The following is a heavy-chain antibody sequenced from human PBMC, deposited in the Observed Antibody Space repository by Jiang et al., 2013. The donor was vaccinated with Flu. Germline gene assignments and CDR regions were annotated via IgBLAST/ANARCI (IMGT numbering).Heavy chain of an antibody. J-gene: IGHJ6*02. D-gene: IGHD3-10*01. CDR2: IYYSGST. CDR3: ARYWRFGELSSATYNYYGMDV. CDR1: GGSISSSSYY. Sequence: PGLVKPSETLSLTCTVSGGSISSSSYYWGWIRQPPGKGLEWIGSIYYSGSTYYNPSLKSRVTISVDTSKNQFSLKLSSVTAADTAVYYCARYWRFGELSSATYNYYGMDVWGQGTTVTVSS. V-gene: IGHV4-39*01.